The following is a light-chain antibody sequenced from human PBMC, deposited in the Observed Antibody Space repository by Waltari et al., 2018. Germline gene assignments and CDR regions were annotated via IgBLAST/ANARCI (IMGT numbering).Light chain of an antibody. Sequence: DIQMTQSPSTLSASVGDRVTNTFRATQSISGWLALYQPKPGIAPKLLLSAESTLESGVPSRFSGSGFGTEFTLTVSSLQPDDFATYYCQQYHSYPITFGQETRLEIK. CDR1: QSISGW. V-gene: IGKV1-5*03. CDR3: QQYHSYPIT. CDR2: AES. J-gene: IGKJ5*01.